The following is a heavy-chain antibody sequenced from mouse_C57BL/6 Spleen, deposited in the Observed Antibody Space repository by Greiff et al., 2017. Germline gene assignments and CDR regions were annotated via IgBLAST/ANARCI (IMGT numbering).Heavy chain of an antibody. V-gene: IGHV1-83*01. Sequence: VQLQQSGPELVKPGASVKMSCKASGYTFTDYYMHWVKQKPGKGLEWIGEIYPGSGNTYYNEKFKGKATLTADTSSSTAYMQLSSLTSEDSAVYFCARDDSAYWGQGTLVTVSA. CDR2: YPGSGNTY. CDR1: YTFTDYYM. D-gene: IGHD2-4*01. J-gene: IGHJ3*01. CDR3: RDDSAY.